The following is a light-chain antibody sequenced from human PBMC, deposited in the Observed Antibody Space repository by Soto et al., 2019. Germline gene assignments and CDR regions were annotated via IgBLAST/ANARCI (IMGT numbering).Light chain of an antibody. J-gene: IGKJ3*01. Sequence: DVPMTQSPSSLSASVGDTVTITCRASQSIAFYLAWFQQRPGKAPNLLISAASNLQSGVPSRFSGSGSATDFTLTISSLQPEDFATYYCQKYDAAPFTFGPGTRV. CDR1: QSIAFY. CDR2: AAS. CDR3: QKYDAAPFT. V-gene: IGKV1-27*01.